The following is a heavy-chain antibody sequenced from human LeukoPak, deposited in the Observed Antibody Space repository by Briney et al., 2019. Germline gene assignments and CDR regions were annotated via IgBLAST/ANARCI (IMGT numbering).Heavy chain of an antibody. V-gene: IGHV3-21*01. CDR2: ISSSSSYI. CDR1: GFTFSSYS. D-gene: IGHD3-16*01. CDR3: ARVWAKGPRVYYYYGMDV. Sequence: GGSLRLSCAASGFTFSSYSMTWVRQAPGKGLEWVSSISSSSSYIYYADSVKGRFTISRDNAKNSLYLQMNSLRAEDTAVYYCARVWAKGPRVYYYYGMDVWGQGTTVTVSS. J-gene: IGHJ6*02.